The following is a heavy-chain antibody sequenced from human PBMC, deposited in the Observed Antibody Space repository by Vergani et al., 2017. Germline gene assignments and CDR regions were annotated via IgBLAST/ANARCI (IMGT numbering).Heavy chain of an antibody. J-gene: IGHJ4*02. D-gene: IGHD5-24*01. Sequence: QVQLVQSGAEVKKPGASVKVSCKASGYTFTSFGISWVRQAPGQGLEWMGWISAYNGNTNYAQKLQGRVTMTTNTSTSTAYMELRSLRSDDTAVYYCARDSEGVRDGYHWDYWGQGTLVTVSS. CDR3: ARDSEGVRDGYHWDY. CDR2: ISAYNGNT. CDR1: GYTFTSFG. V-gene: IGHV1-18*01.